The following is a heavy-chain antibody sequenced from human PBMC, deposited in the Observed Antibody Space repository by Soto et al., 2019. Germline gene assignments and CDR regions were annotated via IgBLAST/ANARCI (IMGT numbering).Heavy chain of an antibody. CDR3: NGPRVVVAATQPLQNWFDP. CDR1: GFTFGDYA. J-gene: IGHJ5*02. CDR2: IRSKAYGGTT. V-gene: IGHV3-49*03. Sequence: GGSLRLSFTASGFTFGDYAMSWFRQAPGKGLEWVGFIRSKAYGGTTDYAAPVKGRFTISRDNSKNTLYLQMNSLRAEDTAVYYCNGPRVVVAATQPLQNWFDPWGQGTLVTVSS. D-gene: IGHD2-15*01.